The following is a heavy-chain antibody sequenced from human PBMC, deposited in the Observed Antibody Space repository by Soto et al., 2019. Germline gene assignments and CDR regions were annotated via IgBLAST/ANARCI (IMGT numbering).Heavy chain of an antibody. CDR2: ISSSSNTI. CDR3: ARGTYYYDSSGYFPFDY. V-gene: IGHV3-48*02. CDR1: GFTFSTYS. Sequence: GGSLRLSCAASGFTFSTYSMNWVRQAPGKGLEWVSYISSSSNTIYYADSVKGRFTISRDNAKNSLYLQMNSLRDEDTAVYYCARGTYYYDSSGYFPFDYWGQGTLVTVSS. D-gene: IGHD3-22*01. J-gene: IGHJ4*02.